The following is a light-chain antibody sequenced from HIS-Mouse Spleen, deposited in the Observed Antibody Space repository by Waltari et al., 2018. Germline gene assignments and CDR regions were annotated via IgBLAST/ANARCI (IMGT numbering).Light chain of an antibody. CDR2: EVS. Sequence: QSALTQPPSASGSPGQSVTIPCTGTSSYVGGYNYVPWYQQHPGNAPKLMIYEVSKRPSGVPDRFSGSKSGNTASLTVSGLQAEDEADYYCSSYAGSNGVFGTGTKVTVL. CDR1: SSYVGGYNY. J-gene: IGLJ1*01. CDR3: SSYAGSNGV. V-gene: IGLV2-8*01.